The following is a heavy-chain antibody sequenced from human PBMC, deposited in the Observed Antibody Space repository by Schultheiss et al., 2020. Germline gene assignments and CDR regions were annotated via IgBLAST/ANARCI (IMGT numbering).Heavy chain of an antibody. V-gene: IGHV1-69*04. J-gene: IGHJ6*02. CDR3: ARDKGGYYYDSSGYPYYYGMDV. Sequence: SVKVSRKASGGTFSSYTISWVRQAPGQGLEWMGRIIPILGIANYAQKFQGRVTITADKSTSTAYMELSSLRSEDTAVYYCARDKGGYYYDSSGYPYYYGMDVWGQGTTV. CDR2: IIPILGIA. D-gene: IGHD3-22*01. CDR1: GGTFSSYT.